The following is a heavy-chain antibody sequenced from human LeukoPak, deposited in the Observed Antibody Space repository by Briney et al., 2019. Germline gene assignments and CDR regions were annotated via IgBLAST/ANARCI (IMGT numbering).Heavy chain of an antibody. CDR3: ARDLSGGNSDY. CDR1: GFTFDDYG. J-gene: IGHJ4*02. D-gene: IGHD4-23*01. CDR2: INWNGGST. V-gene: IGHV3-20*04. Sequence: GVSLRLSCAASGFTFDDYGMSWVRQAPGKGLEWVSGINWNGGSTGYADSVKGRFTISGDNAKNSLYLQMNSLRAEDTALYYCARDLSGGNSDYWGQGTLVTVSS.